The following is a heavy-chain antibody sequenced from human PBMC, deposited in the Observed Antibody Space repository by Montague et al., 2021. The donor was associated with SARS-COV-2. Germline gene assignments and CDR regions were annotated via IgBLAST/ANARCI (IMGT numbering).Heavy chain of an antibody. CDR2: IYYSGST. Sequence: SETLSLTCTVSGGSISSSSYYWGWIRQPPGKGLEWIGSIYYSGSTYYNPSLKSRVTISVDTSKNQFSLKLISVTAADTAVYYCAGRASTMVRGVVDYYGMDVWGQGTTVTVSS. J-gene: IGHJ6*02. D-gene: IGHD3-10*01. CDR1: GGSISSSSYY. V-gene: IGHV4-39*01. CDR3: AGRASTMVRGVVDYYGMDV.